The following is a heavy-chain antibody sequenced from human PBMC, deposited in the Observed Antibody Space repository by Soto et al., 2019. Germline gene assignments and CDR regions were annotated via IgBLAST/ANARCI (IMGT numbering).Heavy chain of an antibody. Sequence: LRLSCAASGFTFRSYGMHWVRQAPGKGLEWVAVISYDGSNKYYADSVKGRFTVSRDNSINTLYLQMNSLRAEDTAVYYCAKDTVAGTVNWFDPWGQGTLVTVSS. CDR1: GFTFRSYG. CDR2: ISYDGSNK. V-gene: IGHV3-30*18. CDR3: AKDTVAGTVNWFDP. J-gene: IGHJ5*02. D-gene: IGHD6-19*01.